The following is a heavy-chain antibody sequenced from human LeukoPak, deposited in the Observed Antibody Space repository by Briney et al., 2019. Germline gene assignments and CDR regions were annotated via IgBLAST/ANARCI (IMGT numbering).Heavy chain of an antibody. D-gene: IGHD4-17*01. J-gene: IGHJ4*02. Sequence: PSETLSLTCTVSGASISGYFWSWIRQPPGKGLEWIGFIYYSGSTNFNPSLKSRVTLSVDKSKNQLSLRLTSVTAADTAVYYCARGGDYRFDYWGQGTLVTVSS. CDR1: GASISGYF. CDR2: IYYSGST. CDR3: ARGGDYRFDY. V-gene: IGHV4-59*12.